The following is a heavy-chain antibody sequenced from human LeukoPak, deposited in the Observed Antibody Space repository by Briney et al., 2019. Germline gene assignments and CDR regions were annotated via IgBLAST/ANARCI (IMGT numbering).Heavy chain of an antibody. Sequence: GGSLRLSCAASGFTFSSYAMQWVRQGPGQGLEWVSLISDSGGSTYYADSVKGRFTIPRDNSRNTLWLQLNSLRADDTAIYYCAKGHYNNSWADLDYWGQGTLVTVSS. CDR1: GFTFSSYA. CDR3: AKGHYNNSWADLDY. D-gene: IGHD6-13*01. J-gene: IGHJ4*02. CDR2: ISDSGGST. V-gene: IGHV3-23*01.